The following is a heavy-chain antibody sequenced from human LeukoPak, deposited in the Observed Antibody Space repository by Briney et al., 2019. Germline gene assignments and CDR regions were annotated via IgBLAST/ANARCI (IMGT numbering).Heavy chain of an antibody. CDR3: ARGVSSRLFDY. Sequence: ASVKVSCKASGYTFTGYYMHWVRQAPGQGREWMGWINPNSGGTNYARKFQGRVTMPRDTSISTAYMELSRLRSDDTAVYYCARGVSSRLFDYWGQGTLVTVSS. V-gene: IGHV1-2*02. CDR1: GYTFTGYY. D-gene: IGHD6-13*01. J-gene: IGHJ4*02. CDR2: INPNSGGT.